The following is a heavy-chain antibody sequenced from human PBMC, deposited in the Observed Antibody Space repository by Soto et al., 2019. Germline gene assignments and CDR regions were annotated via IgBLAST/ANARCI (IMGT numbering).Heavy chain of an antibody. D-gene: IGHD4-4*01. J-gene: IGHJ3*02. Sequence: GWSLRLSCAASGFTFSSYWMHWVRQAPGKGLVWVSRINSDGSSTTYADSVKGRFTISRDNAKNTLYLQMNSLRVEDTAVYHCAKADYRARGAFDIWGQGTMVTVSS. CDR2: INSDGSST. CDR3: AKADYRARGAFDI. CDR1: GFTFSSYW. V-gene: IGHV3-74*01.